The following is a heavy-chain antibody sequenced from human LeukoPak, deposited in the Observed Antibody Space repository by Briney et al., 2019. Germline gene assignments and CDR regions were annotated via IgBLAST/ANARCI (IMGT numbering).Heavy chain of an antibody. J-gene: IGHJ6*03. Sequence: PGGSLRLSCAASGFTFSDYYMSWIRQAPGKGLEWVSYISSSGSTIYYADSVKGRFTISRDNAKNSLYLQMNSLRAEDTAVYYCATAPKTMVRGVKGIYYYYMDVWGKGTTVTVSS. D-gene: IGHD3-10*01. CDR1: GFTFSDYY. CDR3: ATAPKTMVRGVKGIYYYYMDV. V-gene: IGHV3-11*04. CDR2: ISSSGSTI.